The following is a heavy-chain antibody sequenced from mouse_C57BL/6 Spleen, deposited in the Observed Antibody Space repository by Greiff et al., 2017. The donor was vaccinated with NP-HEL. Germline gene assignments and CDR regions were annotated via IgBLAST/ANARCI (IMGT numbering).Heavy chain of an antibody. D-gene: IGHD2-5*01. CDR1: GFTFSDYG. CDR3: AREAYYSNFLWFAY. CDR2: ISSGSSTI. J-gene: IGHJ3*01. Sequence: DVKLVESGGGLVKPGGSLKLSCAASGFTFSDYGMHWVRQAPEKGLEWVAYISSGSSTIYYADTVKGRFTISRDNAKNTLFLQMTSLRSEDTAMYYCAREAYYSNFLWFAYWGQGTLVTVSA. V-gene: IGHV5-17*01.